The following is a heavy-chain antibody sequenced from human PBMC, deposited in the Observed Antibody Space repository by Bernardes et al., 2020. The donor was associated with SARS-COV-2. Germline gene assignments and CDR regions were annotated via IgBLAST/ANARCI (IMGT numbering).Heavy chain of an antibody. CDR2: IYYSGST. CDR1: GGSISSSSYY. V-gene: IGHV4-39*01. CDR3: ARHSRYSSSWYENWFDP. D-gene: IGHD6-13*01. Sequence: SEALSLTCTVSGGSISSSSYYWGWLLQPPGKGLEWIGSIYYSGSTYYNPSLKSRVTISVDTSKNQFSLKLSSVTAADTAVYYCARHSRYSSSWYENWFDPWGQGTLVTVSS. J-gene: IGHJ5*02.